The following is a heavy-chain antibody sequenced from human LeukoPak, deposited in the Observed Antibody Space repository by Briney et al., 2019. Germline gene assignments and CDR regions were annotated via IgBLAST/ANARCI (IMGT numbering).Heavy chain of an antibody. J-gene: IGHJ3*02. D-gene: IGHD4-17*01. V-gene: IGHV4-34*01. CDR2: INHSGST. CDR1: GGSISSYY. Sequence: SETLSLTCTVSGGSISSYYWSWIRQPPGKGLEWIGEINHSGSTNYNPSLKSRVTISVDTSKNQFSLKLSSVTAADTAVYYCAGRPRTAGAFDIWGQGTMVTVSS. CDR3: AGRPRTAGAFDI.